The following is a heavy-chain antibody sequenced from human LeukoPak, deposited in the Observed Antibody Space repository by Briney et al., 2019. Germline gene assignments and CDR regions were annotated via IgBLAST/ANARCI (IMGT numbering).Heavy chain of an antibody. D-gene: IGHD3-3*01. Sequence: SETLSLTCTVSGDSIGSSGYYWGWIRQPPGKGLEWIGGIHYSGNTYYNPSLKSRVTMSIDTSKNQFSLKLSSVTAADTAVYYCARLGAGPTYYDFWSGYSSFYFDYWGQGTLVTVSS. V-gene: IGHV4-39*01. CDR3: ARLGAGPTYYDFWSGYSSFYFDY. CDR1: GDSIGSSGYY. J-gene: IGHJ4*02. CDR2: IHYSGNT.